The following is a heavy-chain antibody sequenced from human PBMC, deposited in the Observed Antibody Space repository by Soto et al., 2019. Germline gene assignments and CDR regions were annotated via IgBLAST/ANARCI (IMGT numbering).Heavy chain of an antibody. CDR1: GFTFRTYW. V-gene: IGHV3-7*05. Sequence: EVQLVESGGGLVQPGGPLRLSCAASGFTFRTYWLSWVRQVPGKGLEWVANINLDGSEKNYVDSVKGRFTISRDNARNSLYLQMSRLRAEDTALYYCARDGSTSWYSYDYHGMDVWGQGTTVTVSS. J-gene: IGHJ6*02. CDR2: INLDGSEK. CDR3: ARDGSTSWYSYDYHGMDV. D-gene: IGHD5-18*01.